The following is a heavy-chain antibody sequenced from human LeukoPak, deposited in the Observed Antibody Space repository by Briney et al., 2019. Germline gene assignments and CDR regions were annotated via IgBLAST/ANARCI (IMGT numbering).Heavy chain of an antibody. CDR3: ARQKVLYDILTGYSPSWFDP. CDR2: IYYSGST. J-gene: IGHJ5*02. D-gene: IGHD3-9*01. Sequence: SETLSLTCTVSGYSISTGYYWDWIRHPPGKGLEWIGSIYYSGSTYYNPSLKSRVTISVDTSKNQFSLKLSSVTAADTAVYYCARQKVLYDILTGYSPSWFDPWGQGTLVTVSS. CDR1: GYSISTGYY. V-gene: IGHV4-38-2*02.